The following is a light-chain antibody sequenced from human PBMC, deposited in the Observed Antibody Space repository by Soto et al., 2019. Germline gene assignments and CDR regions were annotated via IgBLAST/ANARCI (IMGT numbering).Light chain of an antibody. CDR3: ASYTTRTSVV. CDR1: SSDIGRYNY. CDR2: EVS. J-gene: IGLJ2*01. Sequence: QSALTQPAYVSGSPGQSITISCTGTSSDIGRYNYVSWYQQYPGKAPKLIIFEVSIRPSGFSNRFSGSKSGTTASLTISGLQIEDEADYYCASYTTRTSVVFGGGTKVTVL. V-gene: IGLV2-14*01.